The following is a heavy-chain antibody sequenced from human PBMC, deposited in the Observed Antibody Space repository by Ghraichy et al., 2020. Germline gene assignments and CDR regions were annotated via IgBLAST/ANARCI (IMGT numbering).Heavy chain of an antibody. J-gene: IGHJ5*01. Sequence: GGSLRLSCAASGFTFSSYWMHWVRQAPGKGLVWVSRVNSGGSSTNYADSVKGRFTISRDNAKNTLYLQMNSLRAEDTAMYYCARVTGYYWFDSWGQGTLVTVSS. V-gene: IGHV3-74*01. D-gene: IGHD1-20*01. CDR3: ARVTGYYWFDS. CDR2: VNSGGSST. CDR1: GFTFSSYW.